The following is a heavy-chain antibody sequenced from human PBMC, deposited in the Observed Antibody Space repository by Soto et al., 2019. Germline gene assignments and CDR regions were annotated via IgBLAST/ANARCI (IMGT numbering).Heavy chain of an antibody. V-gene: IGHV4-39*01. Sequence: SETLSLTCTVSGGSISSSSYYWGWIRQPPGKGLEWIGSIYYSGSTYYNPSLKSRVTISVDTSKNQFSLKPSSVTAADTAVYYCARSRGGNFGGYCSSTSCFQGWPDYWGQGTLVTVSS. CDR2: IYYSGST. J-gene: IGHJ4*02. D-gene: IGHD2-2*01. CDR1: GGSISSSSYY. CDR3: ARSRGGNFGGYCSSTSCFQGWPDY.